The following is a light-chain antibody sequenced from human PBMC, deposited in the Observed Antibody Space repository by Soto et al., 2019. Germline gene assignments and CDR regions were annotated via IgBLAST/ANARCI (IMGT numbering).Light chain of an antibody. CDR1: SSDVGGYYR. CDR2: EVN. V-gene: IGLV2-23*02. CDR3: CSYAGSDTLL. J-gene: IGLJ2*01. Sequence: QSALTQPASVSGSPGQSITISCTGTSSDVGGYYRVSWYQQHPGKAPKLLIYEVNERHSGVSNRFSGSKSANMASLTISGLQAEDEADYYCCSYAGSDTLLFGGGTKLTVL.